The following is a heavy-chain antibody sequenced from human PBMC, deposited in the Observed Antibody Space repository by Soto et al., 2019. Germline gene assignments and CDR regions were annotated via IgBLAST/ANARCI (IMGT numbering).Heavy chain of an antibody. Sequence: SETLSVTCTVSGGSINSYYWSCIRQAQGKGLEWIGEINHSGSTNYNPSLKSRVTISVDTSKNQFSLKPSSVTPADTAVYYCARGKISEFSHYWGQGTLVTVSS. CDR2: INHSGST. D-gene: IGHD3-3*01. V-gene: IGHV4-34*01. CDR3: ARGKISEFSHY. CDR1: GGSINSYY. J-gene: IGHJ4*02.